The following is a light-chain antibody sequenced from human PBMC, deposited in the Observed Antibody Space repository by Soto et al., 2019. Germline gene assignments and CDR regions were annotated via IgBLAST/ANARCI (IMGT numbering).Light chain of an antibody. CDR3: QSYDSSLSGSEGD. Sequence: QSVLTQPPSVSGAPGQRVTISCTGSSSNIGAGYDVHWYQQLPGTAPKLLIYGNSNRPSGVPDRFSGSKSGTSASLAITGLQAEDEADYYCQSYDSSLSGSEGDFGTGTKLTVL. V-gene: IGLV1-40*01. CDR2: GNS. CDR1: SSNIGAGYD. J-gene: IGLJ1*01.